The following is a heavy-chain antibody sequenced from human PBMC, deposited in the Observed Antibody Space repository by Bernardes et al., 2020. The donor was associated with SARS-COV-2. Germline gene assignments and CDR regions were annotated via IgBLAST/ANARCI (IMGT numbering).Heavy chain of an antibody. V-gene: IGHV4-59*08. CDR1: GGSISSYY. J-gene: IGHJ6*02. CDR3: ARGSALANYGMDV. D-gene: IGHD6-13*01. Sequence: ETLSLTCTVSGGSISSYYWSWIRQPPGKGLEWIGYIYYSGSTNYNPSLKSRVTISVDTSKNQFSLKLSSVTAADTAVYYCARGSALANYGMDVWGQGTTVTVSS. CDR2: IYYSGST.